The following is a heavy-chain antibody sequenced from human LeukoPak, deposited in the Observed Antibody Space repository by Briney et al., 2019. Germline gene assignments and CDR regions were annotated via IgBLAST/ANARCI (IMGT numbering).Heavy chain of an antibody. CDR3: ARGALTTASHFDY. CDR1: GFTVSSNY. V-gene: IGHV3-53*01. Sequence: GGSLRLSCAASGFTVSSNYMGWVRQAPGKELEWVSVIHSGGSTYYADSVKGRFTISRDNSKNTLYLQMNSLRTEDTDVYYCARGALTTASHFDYWGQGTLVTVSS. D-gene: IGHD4-17*01. CDR2: IHSGGST. J-gene: IGHJ4*02.